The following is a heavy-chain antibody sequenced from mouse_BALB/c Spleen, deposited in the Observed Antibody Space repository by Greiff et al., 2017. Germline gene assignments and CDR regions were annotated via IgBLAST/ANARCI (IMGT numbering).Heavy chain of an antibody. V-gene: IGHV2-9*02. D-gene: IGHD2-14*01. J-gene: IGHJ4*01. Sequence: VQLQESGPGLVAPSQSLSITCTVSGFSLTSYGVHWVRQPPGKGLEWLGVIWAGGSTNYNSALMSRLSISKDNSKSQVFLKMNSLQTDDTAMYYCARHYRYDGDYAMDYWGQGTSVTVSS. CDR1: GFSLTSYG. CDR2: IWAGGST. CDR3: ARHYRYDGDYAMDY.